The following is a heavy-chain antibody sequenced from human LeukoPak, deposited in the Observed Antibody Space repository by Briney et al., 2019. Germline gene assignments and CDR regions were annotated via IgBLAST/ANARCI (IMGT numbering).Heavy chain of an antibody. CDR1: GYSFTSYW. V-gene: IGHV5-10-1*01. CDR2: IDPSDSYT. Sequence: GESLKISCKGSGYSFTSYWISWMRQMPGKGLEWMGRIDPSDSYTNYSPSFQGHVTISADKSISTAYLQWSSLKASDTAMYYCATLRCSSTSCPYGMDVWGKGTTVTVSS. CDR3: ATLRCSSTSCPYGMDV. J-gene: IGHJ6*04. D-gene: IGHD2-2*01.